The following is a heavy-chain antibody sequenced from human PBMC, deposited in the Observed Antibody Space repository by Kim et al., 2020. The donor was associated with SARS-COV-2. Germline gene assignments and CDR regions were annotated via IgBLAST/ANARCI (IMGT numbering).Heavy chain of an antibody. J-gene: IGHJ6*01. CDR3: ARGDDFWSGDYYYYGMDV. D-gene: IGHD3-3*01. V-gene: IGHV4-59*01. Sequence: SETLSLTCTVSGGSISSYYWSWIRQPPGKGLEWIGYIYYSGSTNYNPSLKSRVTISVDTSKNQFSLKLSSVTAADTAVYYCARGDDFWSGDYYYYGMDV. CDR2: IYYSGST. CDR1: GGSISSYY.